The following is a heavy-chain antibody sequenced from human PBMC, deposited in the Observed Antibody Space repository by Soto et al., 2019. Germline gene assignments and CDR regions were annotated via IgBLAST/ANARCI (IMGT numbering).Heavy chain of an antibody. D-gene: IGHD1-26*01. Sequence: QEELVESGGGVVQPGRSLRLSCAASGFTFSGFGMHWVRHAPGKGLDWVAGISCYGTNAIYVDSVKCRFSVSRDNSKNIVYLQMNSLRNEDTAMYYCARWGKREWESVPPTDLWGQGTLVTVSS. CDR3: ARWGKREWESVPPTDL. CDR1: GFTFSGFG. CDR2: ISCYGTNA. J-gene: IGHJ5*02. V-gene: IGHV3-30*03.